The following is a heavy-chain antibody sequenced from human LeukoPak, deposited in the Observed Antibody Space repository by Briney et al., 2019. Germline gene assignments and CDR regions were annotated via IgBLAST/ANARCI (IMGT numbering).Heavy chain of an antibody. CDR3: AKDNLPPDCSGGSCYPPGFDY. CDR1: GFTFSSYG. J-gene: IGHJ4*02. V-gene: IGHV3-23*01. CDR2: ISGSGGST. D-gene: IGHD2-15*01. Sequence: PGGSLRLSCAASGFTFSSYGMHWVRQAPGKGLEWVSAISGSGGSTYYADSVKGRFTISRDNSKNTLYLQMNSLRAEDTAVYYCAKDNLPPDCSGGSCYPPGFDYWGQGTLVTVSS.